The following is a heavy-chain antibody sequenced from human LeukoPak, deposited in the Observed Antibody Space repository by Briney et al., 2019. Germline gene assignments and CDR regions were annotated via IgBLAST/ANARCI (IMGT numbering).Heavy chain of an antibody. J-gene: IGHJ6*03. V-gene: IGHV3-30*04. D-gene: IGHD3-22*01. Sequence: GGSLRLSCAASGFTFSSYAMHWVRQAPGKGLEWVAVISYDGSNKYYADSVKGRFTISRDNSKNTLYLQMNSLRAEDTAVYYCAKDGGGYYPSYYYYMDVWGKGTTVTISS. CDR2: ISYDGSNK. CDR3: AKDGGGYYPSYYYYMDV. CDR1: GFTFSSYA.